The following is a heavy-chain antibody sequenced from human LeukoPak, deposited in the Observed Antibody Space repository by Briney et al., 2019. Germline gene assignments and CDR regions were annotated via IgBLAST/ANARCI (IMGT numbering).Heavy chain of an antibody. CDR2: ISYDGSNK. CDR3: AKEYCSSTSCPANYYYGMDV. D-gene: IGHD2-2*01. J-gene: IGHJ6*02. CDR1: GFTFSSYG. V-gene: IGHV3-30*18. Sequence: GGSLRLSCAAFGFTFSSYGMHWVRQAPGKGLEWVAVISYDGSNKYYVDSVKGRFTISRDNSKNTLYLQMNSLRAEDTAVYYCAKEYCSSTSCPANYYYGMDVWGQGTTVTVSS.